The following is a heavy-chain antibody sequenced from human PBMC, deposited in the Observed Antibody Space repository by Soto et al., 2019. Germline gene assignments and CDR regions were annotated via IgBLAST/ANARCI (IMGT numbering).Heavy chain of an antibody. CDR2: ISAYNGNT. CDR3: AGAPHYYGSGSYYYYYYYGMDV. V-gene: IGHV1-18*01. Sequence: QVQLVQSGAEVKKPGASVKVSCKASGYTFTSYGISWVRPAPGQGLEWMGWISAYNGNTNYAQKLQGRVTMTTDTSTSTAYMELRSLRSDDTAVYYCAGAPHYYGSGSYYYYYYYGMDVWGQGTTVTVSS. D-gene: IGHD3-10*01. CDR1: GYTFTSYG. J-gene: IGHJ6*02.